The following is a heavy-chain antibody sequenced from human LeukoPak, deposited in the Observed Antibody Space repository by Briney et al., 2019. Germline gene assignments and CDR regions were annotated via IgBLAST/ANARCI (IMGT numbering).Heavy chain of an antibody. D-gene: IGHD3-3*01. Sequence: GGSLRLPCAASGFTFSSYEMNWVRQAPGKGLEWVSYISSSGSTIYYADSVKGRFTISRDNAKNSLYLQMNSLRAEDTAVYYCARELADDFWSGYYLNYFDYWGQGTLVTVSS. V-gene: IGHV3-48*03. CDR1: GFTFSSYE. CDR3: ARELADDFWSGYYLNYFDY. CDR2: ISSSGSTI. J-gene: IGHJ4*02.